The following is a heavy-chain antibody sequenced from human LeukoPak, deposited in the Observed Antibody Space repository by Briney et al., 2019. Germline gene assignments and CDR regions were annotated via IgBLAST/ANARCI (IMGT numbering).Heavy chain of an antibody. CDR2: IYYSGGT. J-gene: IGHJ6*02. CDR3: ARALLGLYNGMDV. Sequence: SETLSLTCTVSGGSISTYYWSWIRQPPGKGLEWIGFIYYSGGTNYNPSLKSRVTISVDTSKNQFSLKLTSVTAADTAVYYCARALLGLYNGMDVWGQGTTVSVSS. V-gene: IGHV4-59*01. CDR1: GGSISTYY. D-gene: IGHD1-14*01.